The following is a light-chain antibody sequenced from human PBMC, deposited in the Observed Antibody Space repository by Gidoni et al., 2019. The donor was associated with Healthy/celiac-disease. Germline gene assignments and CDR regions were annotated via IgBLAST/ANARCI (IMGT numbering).Light chain of an antibody. V-gene: IGKV3-20*01. CDR1: QSVSSRY. CDR3: QQYGSSPPWT. J-gene: IGKJ1*01. CDR2: GAS. Sequence: EIVLTQSPGTLSLSPGERATLSCRASQSVSSRYLAWYQQKPGQAPRLLIYGASSRATGIPDRFSGSGGTDFTLTISRLEPEDFAVYYCQQYGSSPPWTFGQGTKVEIK.